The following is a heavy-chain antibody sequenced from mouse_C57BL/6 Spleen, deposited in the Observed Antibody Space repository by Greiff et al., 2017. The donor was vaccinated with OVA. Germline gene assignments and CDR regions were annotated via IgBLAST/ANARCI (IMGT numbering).Heavy chain of an antibody. CDR3: AYGYLDY. CDR1: GYAFSSSW. V-gene: IGHV1-82*01. Sequence: QVQLKESGPELVKPGASVKISCKASGYAFSSSWMNWVKQRPGKGLEWIGRIYPGDGDTNYNGKFKGKATLTADKSSSTAYMQLSSLTSEDSAVYFCAYGYLDYLGQGTTLTVSS. J-gene: IGHJ2*01. CDR2: IYPGDGDT. D-gene: IGHD1-1*02.